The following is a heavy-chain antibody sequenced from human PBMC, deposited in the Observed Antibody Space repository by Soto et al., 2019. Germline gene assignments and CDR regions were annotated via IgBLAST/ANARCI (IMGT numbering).Heavy chain of an antibody. D-gene: IGHD4-17*01. CDR2: IFNSESS. V-gene: IGHV4-59*01. CDR3: ADIYVTYYGLDD. J-gene: IGHJ4*02. Sequence: SETLSLTCTVSGAPMKRYYWSWVRQPPGEALEWVGYIFNSESSRYNPSLRSRIAMSVDRSKNEFAVTMTSLTAADTAVYFCADIYVTYYGLDDWGQGALVTVSS. CDR1: GAPMKRYY.